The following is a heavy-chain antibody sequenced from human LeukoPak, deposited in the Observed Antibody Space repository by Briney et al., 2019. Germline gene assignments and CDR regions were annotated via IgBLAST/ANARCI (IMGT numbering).Heavy chain of an antibody. V-gene: IGHV3-11*04. Sequence: GRSLRLSCAASGFTFSDSYMSWIRQAPGKGLEWVSYISTLGSSIYYADSVKGRFTISRDNAKNSLYLQMNSLRAEDTAVYYCARVRDVRGIIIRGYYYYMDVWGKGTTVTVSS. CDR1: GFTFSDSY. D-gene: IGHD3-10*01. CDR2: ISTLGSSI. J-gene: IGHJ6*03. CDR3: ARVRDVRGIIIRGYYYYMDV.